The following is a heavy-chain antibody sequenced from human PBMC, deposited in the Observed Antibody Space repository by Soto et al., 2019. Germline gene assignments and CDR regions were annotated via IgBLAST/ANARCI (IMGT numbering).Heavy chain of an antibody. D-gene: IGHD3-22*01. J-gene: IGHJ4*02. CDR3: ARNYYDSSGYYVGYYYFDY. V-gene: IGHV3-23*01. CDR2: ISGSGGST. Sequence: GSLRLSCAASGFTFSSYAMSWVRQAPGKGLEWVSAISGSGGSTYYADSVKGRFTISRDNSKNTLYLQMNSLRAEDTAVYYCARNYYDSSGYYVGYYYFDYWGQGTLVTVSS. CDR1: GFTFSSYA.